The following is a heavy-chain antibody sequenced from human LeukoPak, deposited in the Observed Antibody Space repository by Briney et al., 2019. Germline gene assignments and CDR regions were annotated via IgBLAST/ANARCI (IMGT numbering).Heavy chain of an antibody. Sequence: SETLSLTXTVSGGSISSYYWSWIRQPAGKGLEWIGRIYTSGSTNYNPSLKSRVTISVDTSKNQFSLKLSSVTAADTAVYYCARESSSYWFDPWGQGTLVTVSS. V-gene: IGHV4-4*07. J-gene: IGHJ5*02. D-gene: IGHD6-6*01. CDR3: ARESSSYWFDP. CDR1: GGSISSYY. CDR2: IYTSGST.